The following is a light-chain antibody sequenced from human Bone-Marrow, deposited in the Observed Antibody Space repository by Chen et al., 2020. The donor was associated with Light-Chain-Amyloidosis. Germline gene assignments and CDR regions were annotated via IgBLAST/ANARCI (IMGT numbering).Light chain of an antibody. CDR1: TMGSTS. Sequence: SYVLTQPSSLSVAPGQTATIPCGGNTMGSTSVHWYQQTPGQAPLLAVYDDSDRPSGTPERLSGSNTGNTATLTISRVEAGDEADYYCQVWDRSSDRPVFGGGTKLTV. V-gene: IGLV3-21*02. CDR2: DDS. J-gene: IGLJ3*02. CDR3: QVWDRSSDRPV.